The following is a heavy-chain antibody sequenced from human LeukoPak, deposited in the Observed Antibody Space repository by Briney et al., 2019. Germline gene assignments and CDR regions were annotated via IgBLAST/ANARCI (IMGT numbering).Heavy chain of an antibody. V-gene: IGHV1-24*01. CDR2: FDPEDGET. D-gene: IGHD1-26*01. CDR1: GYTLTELS. CDR3: ATREKWVGATGFDY. Sequence: GASVKVSCKVSGYTLTELSMHWVRQAPGKGLEWMGGFDPEDGETIYAQKFQGRVTMTEDTSTDTAYMELSSLRSEDTAVYYCATREKWVGATGFDYWGQGTLVTVSS. J-gene: IGHJ4*02.